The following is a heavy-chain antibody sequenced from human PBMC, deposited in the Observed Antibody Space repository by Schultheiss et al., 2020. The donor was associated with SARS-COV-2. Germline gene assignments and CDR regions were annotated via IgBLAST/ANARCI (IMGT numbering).Heavy chain of an antibody. J-gene: IGHJ5*02. CDR1: GDSISSSYY. CDR2: IYYSGST. D-gene: IGHD3-3*01. Sequence: SETLSLTCAVSGDSISSSYYWGWIRQPPGKALEWIGYIYYSGSTNYNPSLKSRVTMSLDTSKNQFSLRLSSVTAADTAVYYCARVRATIFGVVANWFDPWGQGTLVTVSS. V-gene: IGHV4-61*05. CDR3: ARVRATIFGVVANWFDP.